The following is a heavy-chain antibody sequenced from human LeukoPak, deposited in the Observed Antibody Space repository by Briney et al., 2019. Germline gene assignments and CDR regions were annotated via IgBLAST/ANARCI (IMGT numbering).Heavy chain of an antibody. J-gene: IGHJ4*02. CDR2: IKQDGSEK. CDR3: ARGGSRWGVLDF. V-gene: IGHV3-7*01. D-gene: IGHD3-16*01. Sequence: GGSLRLSCAVSGFTFSIYWMSWVRQAPGEGLEWVANIKQDGSEKYFVDSVKGRFTISRDNAKNSLYLQMNSLRAEDTAVYYCARGGSRWGVLDFWGQGTLVSVSS. CDR1: GFTFSIYW.